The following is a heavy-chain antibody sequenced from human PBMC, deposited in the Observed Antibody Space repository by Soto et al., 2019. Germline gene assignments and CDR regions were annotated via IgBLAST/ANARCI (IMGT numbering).Heavy chain of an antibody. CDR2: INNDGRST. V-gene: IGHV3-23*01. D-gene: IGHD6-19*01. J-gene: IGHJ6*02. CDR3: AREGNSGYYYYYGMDV. CDR1: GFTFSNYA. Sequence: GGSLRLSCAASGFTFSNYAMSWVRQAPGKGLEWVSRINNDGRSTSYADSVKGRFTMSRDNSKNTLYLQMNSLRAEDTAVYYCAREGNSGYYYYYGMDVWGQGTTVTVSS.